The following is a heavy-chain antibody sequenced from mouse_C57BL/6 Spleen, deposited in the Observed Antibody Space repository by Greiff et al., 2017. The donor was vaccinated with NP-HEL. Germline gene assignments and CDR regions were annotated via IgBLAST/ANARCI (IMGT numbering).Heavy chain of an antibody. V-gene: IGHV1-26*01. CDR3: ANYYGSSFAWFAY. Sequence: VQLQQSGPELVKPGASVKISCKASGYTFTDYYMNWVKQSHGKSLEWIGDINPNNGGTSYNQKFKGKATLTVDKSPSTAYMELRSLTSEDSAVYYCANYYGSSFAWFAYWGQGTLVTVSA. CDR2: INPNNGGT. J-gene: IGHJ3*01. D-gene: IGHD1-1*01. CDR1: GYTFTDYY.